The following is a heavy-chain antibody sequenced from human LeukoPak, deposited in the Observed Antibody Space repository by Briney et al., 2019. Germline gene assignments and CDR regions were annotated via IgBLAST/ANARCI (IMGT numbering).Heavy chain of an antibody. D-gene: IGHD2-2*01. J-gene: IGHJ4*02. Sequence: PGGSLRLSCAASGFTFSSYWMSWVRQAPGKGLEWVAIIKQDGSEKYYVDSVKGRFTISRDNSKNTLYLQMNSLRAEDTAVYYCAKVQTRYCSSTSCSIDSWGQGTLVTVSS. CDR2: IKQDGSEK. CDR3: AKVQTRYCSSTSCSIDS. CDR1: GFTFSSYW. V-gene: IGHV3-7*03.